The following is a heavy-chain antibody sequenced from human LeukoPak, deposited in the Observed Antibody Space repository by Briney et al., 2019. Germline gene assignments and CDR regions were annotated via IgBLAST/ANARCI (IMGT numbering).Heavy chain of an antibody. Sequence: SQTLSLTCAVSGGSISSGGYSWSWIRQPPGKGLEWIGYIYHSGSTYYNPSLKSRVTISVDRSKNQFSLKLSSVTAADTAVYYCARALGKDYGPYFDCWGQGTLVTVSS. J-gene: IGHJ4*02. CDR1: GGSISSGGYS. CDR3: ARALGKDYGPYFDC. V-gene: IGHV4-30-2*01. CDR2: IYHSGST. D-gene: IGHD4-17*01.